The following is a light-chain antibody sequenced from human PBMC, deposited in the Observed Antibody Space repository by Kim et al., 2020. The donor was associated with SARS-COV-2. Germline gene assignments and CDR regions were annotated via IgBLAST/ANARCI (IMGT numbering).Light chain of an antibody. CDR3: AALDDSLSGYV. CDR2: RNN. CDR1: SSNIGSNY. V-gene: IGLV1-47*01. J-gene: IGLJ1*01. Sequence: ELTQPPSASGTPGQRVTIFCSGGSSNIGSNYVYWYQHLPGTAPKLLIYRNNQRPSGVPDRFSGSKSATSASLAISGLRSEDEADYYCAALDDSLSGYVFGSGTKVTVL.